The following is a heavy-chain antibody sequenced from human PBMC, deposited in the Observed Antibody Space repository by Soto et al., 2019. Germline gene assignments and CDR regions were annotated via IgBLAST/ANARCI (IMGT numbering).Heavy chain of an antibody. CDR1: GYSFTSYW. CDR2: IYPGDSDT. J-gene: IGHJ6*02. D-gene: IGHD3-3*01. Sequence: PRESLKISCKGSGYSFTSYWIVWVRQMPGKGLEWMGIIYPGDSDTRYSPSFQGQVTISADKSISTAYLQWSSLKASDTAMYYCASRLYELRSGSGCMDVWCQGTSVSVYS. V-gene: IGHV5-51*01. CDR3: ASRLYELRSGSGCMDV.